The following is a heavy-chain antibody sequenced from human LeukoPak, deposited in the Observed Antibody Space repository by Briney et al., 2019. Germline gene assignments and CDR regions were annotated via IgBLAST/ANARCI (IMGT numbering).Heavy chain of an antibody. Sequence: GGSLGLSCAASGFTFSSYAMSWVRQAPGKGLEWVSAISGSGGSTYYADSVKGRFTISRDSSKNTLYLQMNSLRAEDTAVYYCAKVPDGREANWFDPWGQGTLVTVSS. CDR2: ISGSGGST. V-gene: IGHV3-23*01. J-gene: IGHJ5*02. CDR1: GFTFSSYA. CDR3: AKVPDGREANWFDP. D-gene: IGHD1-14*01.